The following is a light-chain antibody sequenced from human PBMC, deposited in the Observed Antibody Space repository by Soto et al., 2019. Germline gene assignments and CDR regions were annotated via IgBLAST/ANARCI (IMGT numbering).Light chain of an antibody. CDR2: AAS. CDR3: QHSYSTPFP. CDR1: QSISSY. Sequence: DIQMTQSPSSLSASVGDRVTITCRASQSISSYLNWYQQKPGKAPKLLIYAASSLQSGVPSRFSGSGSGTDFTLTISSLQPEDFATYYCQHSYSTPFPLGPGTKVDIK. J-gene: IGKJ3*01. V-gene: IGKV1-39*01.